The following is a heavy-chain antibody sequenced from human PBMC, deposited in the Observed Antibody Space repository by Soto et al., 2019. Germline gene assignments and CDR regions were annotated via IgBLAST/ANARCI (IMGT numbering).Heavy chain of an antibody. Sequence: ASVKVSCKASGFTFTSSAVQWVRQARGQRLEWIGWIVVGSGNTNYAQKFQERVTITRDMSTSTAYMELSSLRSEDTAVYYCAAKEERGYSYGQPFDPWGQGTQVTVS. J-gene: IGHJ5*02. D-gene: IGHD5-18*01. CDR1: GFTFTSSA. CDR2: IVVGSGNT. CDR3: AAKEERGYSYGQPFDP. V-gene: IGHV1-58*01.